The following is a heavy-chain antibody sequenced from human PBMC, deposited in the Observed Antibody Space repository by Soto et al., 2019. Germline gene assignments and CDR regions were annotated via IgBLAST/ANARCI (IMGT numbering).Heavy chain of an antibody. D-gene: IGHD6-13*01. Sequence: PSETLSLTCTVSGGSISSSDYYWGWIRQPPGKGLEWIGSFYYSGGIYYNPYLKSRVTISVDASKNQFSQKMSSVTAADTAVYYCARHRYIAAGAMSWALRTSCLDPCGQGTMATVYS. J-gene: IGHJ5*02. CDR1: GGSISSSDYY. V-gene: IGHV4-39*01. CDR2: FYYSGGI. CDR3: ARHRYIAAGAMSWALRTSCLDP.